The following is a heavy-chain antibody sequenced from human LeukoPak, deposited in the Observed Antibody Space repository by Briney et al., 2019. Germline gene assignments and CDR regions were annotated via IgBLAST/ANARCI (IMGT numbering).Heavy chain of an antibody. V-gene: IGHV4-59*08. Sequence: SETLSLTCTVSGGSISSYYWSWIRQPPGKGLEWIGYIYYSGSTNYNPSLKSRVTISVDTSRNQFSLKLSSVTAADTAVYYCAIREMATIGGDQRWYAFDIWGQGTMVTVSS. J-gene: IGHJ3*02. CDR1: GGSISSYY. CDR2: IYYSGST. CDR3: AIREMATIGGDQRWYAFDI. D-gene: IGHD5-24*01.